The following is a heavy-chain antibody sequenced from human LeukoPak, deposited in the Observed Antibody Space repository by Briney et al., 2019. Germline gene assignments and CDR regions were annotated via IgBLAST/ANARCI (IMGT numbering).Heavy chain of an antibody. CDR3: AAVGSRSGEYYYDSSGYDAFDI. Sequence: SVTVSCMESGFTFTSSAMQWVRQARGQRLEWIGWIFVGSGNTNYAQKFQERVTITRDRSTSTAYMELSSLRSEDTAVYYCAAVGSRSGEYYYDSSGYDAFDIWGQGTMVTVSS. CDR2: IFVGSGNT. D-gene: IGHD3-22*01. CDR1: GFTFTSSA. V-gene: IGHV1-58*02. J-gene: IGHJ3*02.